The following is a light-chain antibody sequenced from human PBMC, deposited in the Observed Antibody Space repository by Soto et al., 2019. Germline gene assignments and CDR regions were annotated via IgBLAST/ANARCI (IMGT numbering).Light chain of an antibody. J-gene: IGKJ4*01. Sequence: EIVLTQSPATLSLSPGERAILSCRASQSVSSYLAWYQQKPGQAPRRLIYDASNRATGIPARFSGSGSGTAFTLTISSLVAEDFAVYYCQQRSNWPRLTFGGGTTVEI. CDR1: QSVSSY. CDR2: DAS. V-gene: IGKV3-11*01. CDR3: QQRSNWPRLT.